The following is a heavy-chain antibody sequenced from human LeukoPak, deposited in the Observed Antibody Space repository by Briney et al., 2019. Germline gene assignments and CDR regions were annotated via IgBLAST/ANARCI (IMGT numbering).Heavy chain of an antibody. Sequence: GGSLRLSCAASGFTFSSYAMSWVRQAPGKGLEWVSTISVSGDSTFYADSVRGRFTISRDNSKNTLRLQVNNLRAEDTAMYYCAKEVFDTGKAFESWGQGTLVTVSS. CDR2: ISVSGDST. J-gene: IGHJ4*02. CDR3: AKEVFDTGKAFES. CDR1: GFTFSSYA. D-gene: IGHD3-10*01. V-gene: IGHV3-23*01.